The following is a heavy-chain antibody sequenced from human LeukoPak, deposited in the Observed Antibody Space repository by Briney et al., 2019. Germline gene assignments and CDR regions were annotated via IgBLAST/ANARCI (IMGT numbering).Heavy chain of an antibody. D-gene: IGHD1-26*01. V-gene: IGHV3-74*01. CDR3: ARDILAHFDY. J-gene: IGHJ4*02. Sequence: GGSLRLSCAASGFTFSSYWMHWVRQAPGKGLVWFSRINTDGSSTSYADSVKGRFTISRDNAKNTLYLQMNSLRAEDTAVYYCARDILAHFDYWGQGTLVTVSS. CDR1: GFTFSSYW. CDR2: INTDGSST.